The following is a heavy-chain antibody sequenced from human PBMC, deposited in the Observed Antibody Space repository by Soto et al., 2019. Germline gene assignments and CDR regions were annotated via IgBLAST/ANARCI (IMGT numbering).Heavy chain of an antibody. CDR1: GCTFSSYA. D-gene: IGHD3-22*01. CDR3: ARDAITSGYDSSGYYFRHDY. Sequence: SVKVSCKASGCTFSSYAISWVRQAPGQGLEWMGGIIPIFGTANYAQKFQGRVTITADESTSTAYMELSSLRSEDTAVYYCARDAITSGYDSSGYYFRHDYWGQGTLVTVSS. J-gene: IGHJ4*02. CDR2: IIPIFGTA. V-gene: IGHV1-69*13.